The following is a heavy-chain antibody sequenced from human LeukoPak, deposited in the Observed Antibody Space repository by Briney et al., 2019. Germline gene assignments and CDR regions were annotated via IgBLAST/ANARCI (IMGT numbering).Heavy chain of an antibody. Sequence: SQTLSLTCVVSGDIVSSKNGAWHWIRQSPSRGLEGLGRTYYRSKWYNDYAESMEGRMTISQDTSKNQYSLHLNSVTPDDTAVYYCARDFGTTGWHTFDYWGQGTLVTASS. CDR3: ARDFGTTGWHTFDY. J-gene: IGHJ4*02. CDR1: GDIVSSKNGA. D-gene: IGHD6-19*01. V-gene: IGHV6-1*01. CDR2: TYYRSKWYN.